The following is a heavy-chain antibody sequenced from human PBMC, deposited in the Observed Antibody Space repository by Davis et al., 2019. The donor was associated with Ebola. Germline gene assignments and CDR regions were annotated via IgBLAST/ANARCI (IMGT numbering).Heavy chain of an antibody. CDR3: ARDVRGDYYFDY. CDR2: IIPIFGTA. V-gene: IGHV1-69*13. CDR1: AGTFSSYA. D-gene: IGHD2-21*02. J-gene: IGHJ4*02. Sequence: SLKVSCNASAGTFSSYAIIWVRQAPGQGLEWMGGIIPIFGTANYAQKFQGRVTITADESTSTAYMELSSLRSEDTAVYYCARDVRGDYYFDYWGQGTLVTVSS.